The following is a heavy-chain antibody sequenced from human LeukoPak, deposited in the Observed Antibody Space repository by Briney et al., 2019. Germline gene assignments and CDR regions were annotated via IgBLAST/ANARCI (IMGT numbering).Heavy chain of an antibody. J-gene: IGHJ5*02. CDR1: GFNCGDYA. Sequence: PGQSLRLSCSCSGFNCGDYALSWVRQAPGKGLEWVGYIKSETYGATAEYGGSVKGRFTISRDDSKSIAYLQLERLNTEVTAVYYSSREDYHFGSPTHRASDHWGQGTLVAVSS. CDR2: IKSETYGATA. V-gene: IGHV3-49*04. D-gene: IGHD3-10*01. CDR3: SREDYHFGSPTHRASDH.